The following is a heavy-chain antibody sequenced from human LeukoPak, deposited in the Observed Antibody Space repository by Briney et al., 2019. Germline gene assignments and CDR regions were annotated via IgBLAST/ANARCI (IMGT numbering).Heavy chain of an antibody. CDR3: ASALMVVRGVINYYYGMDV. CDR1: GYTFTSYD. J-gene: IGHJ6*02. CDR2: MNPNSGNT. D-gene: IGHD3-10*01. Sequence: ASVKVSCKASGYTFTSYDINWVRLATGQGLEWMEWMNPNSGNTGYAQKFQGRVTMTRNTSISTAYMELSSLRSEDTAVYYCASALMVVRGVINYYYGMDVWGQGTTVTVSS. V-gene: IGHV1-8*01.